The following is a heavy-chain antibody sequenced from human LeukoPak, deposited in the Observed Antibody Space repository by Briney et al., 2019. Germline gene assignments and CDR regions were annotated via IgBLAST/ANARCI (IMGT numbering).Heavy chain of an antibody. J-gene: IGHJ6*03. D-gene: IGHD5-12*01. Sequence: SQTLSLTCTVSGGSISSGSYYWSWIRQPAGKGLEWIGRIYISGSTNYNPSLKSRVTISVDTSKNQFSLKLSSVTAADTAVYYCARGGDSGYDNYYYYYMDVWGKGTTVTVSS. CDR1: GGSISSGSYY. CDR3: ARGGDSGYDNYYYYYMDV. CDR2: IYISGST. V-gene: IGHV4-61*02.